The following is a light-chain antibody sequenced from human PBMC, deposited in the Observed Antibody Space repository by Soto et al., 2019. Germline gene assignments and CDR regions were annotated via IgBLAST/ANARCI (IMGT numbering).Light chain of an antibody. CDR2: SNY. J-gene: IGLJ1*01. V-gene: IGLV1-44*01. CDR3: SAWDDSQNGYV. Sequence: QSVLTQPPSASGTPGQRVTISCSGSSSNIGSKTVNWYQQLPGTAPKLLIYSNYQRPSGVPDRFSGSKSGTSASLAISGLQSEDEADYYCSAWDDSQNGYVFGTGTEVTVL. CDR1: SSNIGSKT.